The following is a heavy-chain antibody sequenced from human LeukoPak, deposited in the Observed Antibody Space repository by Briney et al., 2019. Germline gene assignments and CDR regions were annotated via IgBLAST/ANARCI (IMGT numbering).Heavy chain of an antibody. CDR1: GGTFSSYA. Sequence: ASVKASCKASGGTFSSYAISWVRQAPGQGLEWMGRIIPILGIANYAQKFQGRITITADKSTSTAYMELSSLRSEDTAVYYCATRIFGVADFDYWGQGTLVTVSS. J-gene: IGHJ4*02. D-gene: IGHD3-3*01. CDR3: ATRIFGVADFDY. CDR2: IIPILGIA. V-gene: IGHV1-69*04.